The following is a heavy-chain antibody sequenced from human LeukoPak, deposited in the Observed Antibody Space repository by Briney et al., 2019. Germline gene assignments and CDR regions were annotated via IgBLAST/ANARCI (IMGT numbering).Heavy chain of an antibody. D-gene: IGHD6-19*01. CDR1: GFTFSNAW. V-gene: IGHV3-15*01. J-gene: IGHJ4*02. Sequence: GGSLRLSCAASGFTFSNAWMSWVRQAPGKGLEWVGRIKSKGDGGTTDYAAPVKGRLTISRDDSKNMWFLLMNSLKTEDTAMYYCTTYSSGWSWGQGTLVTVSS. CDR2: IKSKGDGGTT. CDR3: TTYSSGWS.